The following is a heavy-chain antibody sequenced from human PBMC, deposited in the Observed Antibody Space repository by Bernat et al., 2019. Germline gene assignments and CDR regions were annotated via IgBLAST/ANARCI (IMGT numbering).Heavy chain of an antibody. CDR3: ARDYYDILTGYPKYNWFDP. J-gene: IGHJ5*02. D-gene: IGHD3-9*01. CDR2: INAGNGNT. V-gene: IGHV1-3*01. CDR1: GYTFTSYA. Sequence: QVQLVQSGAEVKKPGALVKVSCKASGYTFTSYAMHWVRQAPGQRLEWMGWINAGNGNTKYSQKFQGRVTITRDTSASTAYMELSSLRSEDTAVYYCARDYYDILTGYPKYNWFDPWGQGTLVTVSS.